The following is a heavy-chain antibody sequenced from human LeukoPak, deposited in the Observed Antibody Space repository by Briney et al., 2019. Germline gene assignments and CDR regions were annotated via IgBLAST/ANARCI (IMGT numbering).Heavy chain of an antibody. V-gene: IGHV4-38-2*02. J-gene: IGHJ5*02. CDR3: AREGDIVVVPAAIPWFDP. CDR2: IYHSGST. CDR1: GYSISSGYY. Sequence: SETLSLTCTVSGYSISSGYYWGWIRQPPGKGLEWIGSIYHSGSTYYNPSLKSRVTISVDTSKTQFSLKLSSVTAADTAVYYCAREGDIVVVPAAIPWFDPWGQGTLVTVSS. D-gene: IGHD2-2*01.